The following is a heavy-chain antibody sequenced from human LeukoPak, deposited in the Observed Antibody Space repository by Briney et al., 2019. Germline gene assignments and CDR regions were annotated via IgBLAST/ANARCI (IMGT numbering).Heavy chain of an antibody. V-gene: IGHV3-43*02. CDR2: INKDGSAT. CDR3: AAWAFYHSLDV. J-gene: IGHJ6*02. D-gene: IGHD1-26*01. Sequence: GGSLRLSCEASGFTFDAYAMHWVRQAPGKGLEWVSLINKDGSATYYADSVKGRFTISRDNSKNSLYLQMNSLRSEDTALYYCAAWAFYHSLDVWGQGTTVTVSS. CDR1: GFTFDAYA.